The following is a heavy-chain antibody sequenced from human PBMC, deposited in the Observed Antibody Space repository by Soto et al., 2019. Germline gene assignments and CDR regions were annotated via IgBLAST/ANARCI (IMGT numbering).Heavy chain of an antibody. Sequence: QVQLQESGPGLVKPSETLSLTCTVSGGSISSYYWSWIRQPPGKGLEWIGYIYDSGSTNYNPSLKSRVTLSADTSKNQFSLKLSSVTAADTAVYYCARRDIAVAGTGYFDYWGQGTLVTVSS. V-gene: IGHV4-59*01. J-gene: IGHJ4*02. CDR1: GGSISSYY. CDR3: ARRDIAVAGTGYFDY. D-gene: IGHD6-19*01. CDR2: IYDSGST.